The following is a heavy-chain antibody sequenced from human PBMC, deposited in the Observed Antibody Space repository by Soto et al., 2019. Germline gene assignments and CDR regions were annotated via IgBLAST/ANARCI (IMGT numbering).Heavy chain of an antibody. Sequence: GGSLRLSXAASGFTFSSYAMHWVRQAPGKGLEWVAVISYDGSNKYYADSVKGRFTISRDNSKNTLYLQMNSLRAEDTAVYYCAGGRSLDYYGMDVWGQGTTVTVSS. CDR3: AGGRSLDYYGMDV. D-gene: IGHD3-16*01. J-gene: IGHJ6*02. CDR1: GFTFSSYA. V-gene: IGHV3-30-3*01. CDR2: ISYDGSNK.